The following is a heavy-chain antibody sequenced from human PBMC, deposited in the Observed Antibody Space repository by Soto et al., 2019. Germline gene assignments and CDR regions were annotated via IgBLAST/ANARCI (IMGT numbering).Heavy chain of an antibody. CDR1: GYNLTAFW. CDR3: AKLGFPGAIYFDS. Sequence: GESVKISCKVSGYNLTAFWLGWVLQMPWKGLEWMANIHPLDSETNYGPSFQGQVTISADKSITTAFLHWSNLKASDTGIYFCAKLGFPGAIYFDSWGQGSLVTVSS. D-gene: IGHD6-25*01. CDR2: IHPLDSET. V-gene: IGHV5-51*01. J-gene: IGHJ4*02.